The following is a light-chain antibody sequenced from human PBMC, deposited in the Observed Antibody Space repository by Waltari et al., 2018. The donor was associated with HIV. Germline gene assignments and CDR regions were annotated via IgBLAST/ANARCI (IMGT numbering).Light chain of an antibody. CDR2: EAN. V-gene: IGLV6-57*02. J-gene: IGLJ3*02. Sequence: NFMLTQPHSVSESPGKTVTISCTGSSGSIASNYVQWYQQRPGSAPTTVIYEANQRPSGVPDRFSGSIDRSSNSASLTISGLKTEDEADYYCQSYDSSKWVFGGGTKLTVL. CDR3: QSYDSSKWV. CDR1: SGSIASNY.